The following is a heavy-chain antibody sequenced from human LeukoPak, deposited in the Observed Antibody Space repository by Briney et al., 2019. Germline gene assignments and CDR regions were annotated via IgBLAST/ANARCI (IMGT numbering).Heavy chain of an antibody. D-gene: IGHD3-10*01. V-gene: IGHV3-21*01. CDR2: ISSSSSYI. CDR3: ARDPYGILWFGESGV. Sequence: GGSLRLSCAASGFTFSSYSMNWVRQAPGKGLEWVSSISSSSSYIYYADSVKGRFTISRDNAKNSLYLQMSSLRAEDTAVYYCARDPYGILWFGESGVWGQGTLVTVSS. CDR1: GFTFSSYS. J-gene: IGHJ4*02.